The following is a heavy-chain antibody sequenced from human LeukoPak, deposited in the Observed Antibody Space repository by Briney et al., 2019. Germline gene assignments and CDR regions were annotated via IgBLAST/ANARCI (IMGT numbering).Heavy chain of an antibody. CDR3: VRHLSDITSCPNY. CDR2: IYPGDPRT. Sequence: GEALKIPCKGSGYTFQTYWIGWVRQTPAKGLEWRGIIYPGDPRTTYSPSFQGKVTISADKSIRTAYLQWNSLKASDTAIYYCVRHLSDITSCPNYWGPGTLITVAS. J-gene: IGHJ4*02. V-gene: IGHV5-51*01. D-gene: IGHD2-2*01. CDR1: GYTFQTYW.